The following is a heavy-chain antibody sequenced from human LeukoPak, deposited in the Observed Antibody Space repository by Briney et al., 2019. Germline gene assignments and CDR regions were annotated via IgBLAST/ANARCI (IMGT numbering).Heavy chain of an antibody. CDR2: IIPIFGTA. J-gene: IGHJ6*02. V-gene: IGHV1-69*13. CDR3: ARDNLRGATANYYYYYGMDV. Sequence: SVKVSCKASGGTFSSYAISWVRQAPGQGLEWMGGIIPIFGTANYAQKFQGRVTITADESTSTAYMELSSLRSEDTAVYYCARDNLRGATANYYYYYGMDVWGQGTTVTVSS. D-gene: IGHD1-26*01. CDR1: GGTFSSYA.